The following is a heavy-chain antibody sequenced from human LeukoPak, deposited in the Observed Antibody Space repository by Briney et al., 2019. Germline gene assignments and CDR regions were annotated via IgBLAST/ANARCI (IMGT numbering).Heavy chain of an antibody. CDR1: GYRFTSYW. CDR2: IYPGDSDT. Sequence: GESLKISCKGSGYRFTSYWIGWVRQMPGKGLEWMGIIYPGDSDTRYSPSFQGQVTISADKSISTAYLQWSSLKASDTAMYYCARYCSGGSCYESGMFDYWGQGTLVTVSS. J-gene: IGHJ4*02. CDR3: ARYCSGGSCYESGMFDY. V-gene: IGHV5-51*01. D-gene: IGHD2-15*01.